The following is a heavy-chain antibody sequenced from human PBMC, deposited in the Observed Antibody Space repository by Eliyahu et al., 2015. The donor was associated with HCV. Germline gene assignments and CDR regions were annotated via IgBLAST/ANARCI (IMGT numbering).Heavy chain of an antibody. CDR3: ARNLPRREGGSGSYYSYYYYYYYMDV. V-gene: IGHV1-18*01. CDR1: GYTFTSYG. J-gene: IGHJ6*03. CDR2: ISAYNGNT. D-gene: IGHD3-10*01. Sequence: QVQLVQSGAEVKKPGASVKVSCKASGYTFTSYGISWVRQAPGQGLEWMGWISAYNGNTNYAQKLQGRVTMTTDTSTSTAYMELRSLRSDDTAVYYCARNLPRREGGSGSYYSYYYYYYYMDVWGKGTTVTVSS.